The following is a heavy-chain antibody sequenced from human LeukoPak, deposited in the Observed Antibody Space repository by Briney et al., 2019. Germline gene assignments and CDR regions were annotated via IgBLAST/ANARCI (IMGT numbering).Heavy chain of an antibody. Sequence: GGSLRLSCAASGFTFSRYWMHWVRQAPGKGLVWVSRINSDGSSTSYADSVKGRFTISRDNAKNTLYLQMNTLRAEDTAVYYCASDLKWELLQPFDYGGQGTLVTVSS. CDR1: GFTFSRYW. D-gene: IGHD1-26*01. CDR3: ASDLKWELLQPFDY. CDR2: INSDGSST. V-gene: IGHV3-74*01. J-gene: IGHJ4*02.